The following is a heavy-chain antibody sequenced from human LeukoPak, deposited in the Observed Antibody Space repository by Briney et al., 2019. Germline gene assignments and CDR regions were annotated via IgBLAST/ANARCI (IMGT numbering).Heavy chain of an antibody. J-gene: IGHJ5*02. CDR2: IYHSGST. V-gene: IGHV4-59*01. D-gene: IGHD3-10*01. Sequence: SETLSLTCTVSGDSISSYYWTWIRQPPGKGLEWIGYIYHSGSTNYNPSLKSRVTISVDTSKNQFSLKLSSVTAADTAVYYCARDEDSAYGSGSYLSWGQGTLVTVSS. CDR3: ARDEDSAYGSGSYLS. CDR1: GDSISSYY.